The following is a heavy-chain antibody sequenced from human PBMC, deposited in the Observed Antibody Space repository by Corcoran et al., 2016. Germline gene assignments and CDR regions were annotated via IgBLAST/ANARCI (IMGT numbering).Heavy chain of an antibody. D-gene: IGHD4-17*01. V-gene: IGHV3-30*18. CDR3: AKDKHDYGDYFPGRGDYFDY. Sequence: QVQLVESGGGVVQPGRSLRLSCAASGFTFSSYGMHWVRQAPGKGLEWVAVISYDGSNKYYADSVKGRFTISRDNAKNKLYLQMSSLIAEDTAVYYCAKDKHDYGDYFPGRGDYFDYWGQGTLVTVSS. CDR2: ISYDGSNK. J-gene: IGHJ4*02. CDR1: GFTFSSYG.